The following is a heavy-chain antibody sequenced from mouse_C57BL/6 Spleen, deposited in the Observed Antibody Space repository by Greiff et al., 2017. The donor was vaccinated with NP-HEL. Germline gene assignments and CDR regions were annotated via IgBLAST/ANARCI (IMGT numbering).Heavy chain of an antibody. CDR2: IYPSDSDT. D-gene: IGHD2-1*01. CDR1: GYTFTSYW. V-gene: IGHV1-52*01. Sequence: QVQLQQPGAELVRPGSSVKLSCKASGYTFTSYWMHWVKQSPIQGLEWIGNIYPSDSDTPYNQKFKDKATLTVDKSSSTAYMQLSSLTSEDSAVYYCARRGNGNYAFAYWGQGTLVTVSA. J-gene: IGHJ3*01. CDR3: ARRGNGNYAFAY.